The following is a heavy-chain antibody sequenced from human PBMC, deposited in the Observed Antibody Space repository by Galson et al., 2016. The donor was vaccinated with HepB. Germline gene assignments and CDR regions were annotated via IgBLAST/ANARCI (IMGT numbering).Heavy chain of an antibody. CDR2: IYYSVNT. CDR3: ARHPFDY. CDR1: GASISSSTYY. V-gene: IGHV4-39*01. Sequence: SETLSLTCTVSGASISSSTYYWGWIRQPPGRGLEWIGSIYYSVNTQYNPSLKSRVTMSVDTSKNQFSLKLSSVTAADTAIYSCARHPFDYWGQGTLVTVSS. J-gene: IGHJ4*02.